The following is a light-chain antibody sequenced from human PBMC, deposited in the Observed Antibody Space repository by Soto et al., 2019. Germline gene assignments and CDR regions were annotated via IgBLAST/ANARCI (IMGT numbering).Light chain of an antibody. CDR1: TSNIGNNF. V-gene: IGLV1-47*01. Sequence: QSVMTQPPSASATPGQSVTISCSGSTSNIGNNFVYWYHQFPGTAPKLLILRNNQRPSGVPDRFTGYKSGTSASLAISGLQSEDEADYYCAAWDDSLSVVVFGRGTKLTVL. CDR3: AAWDDSLSVVV. J-gene: IGLJ2*01. CDR2: RNN.